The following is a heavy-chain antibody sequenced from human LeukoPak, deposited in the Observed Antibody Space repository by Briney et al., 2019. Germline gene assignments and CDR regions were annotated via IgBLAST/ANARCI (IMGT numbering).Heavy chain of an antibody. CDR1: GGSFSGYY. J-gene: IGHJ3*01. CDR2: INHSGST. Sequence: SETLSLTCAVYGGSFSGYYWSWIRQPPGKGLEWIGEINHSGSTNYNPSLKSRVTISVDTSKNQFSLKLRSVTAADTAVSSCARERPYCSGRSSYSVIISHAFDLWGQGTMVTVPS. D-gene: IGHD2-15*01. CDR3: ARERPYCSGRSSYSVIISHAFDL. V-gene: IGHV4-34*01.